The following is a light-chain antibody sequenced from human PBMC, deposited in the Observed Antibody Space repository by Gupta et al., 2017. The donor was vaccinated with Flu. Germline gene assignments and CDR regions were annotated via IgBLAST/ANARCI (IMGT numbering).Light chain of an antibody. CDR3: SSYTSSSTFYV. Sequence: QSALTQPASVSVSPGQSITISCAGTSSDVGGSNYVSWYQQHPGKAPKLMIYDVSNRPSGVSSRFSGSKSGNTASLTISGLQAEDETDYYCSSYTSSSTFYVFGTGTKVTVL. CDR1: SSDVGGSNY. V-gene: IGLV2-14*01. J-gene: IGLJ1*01. CDR2: DVS.